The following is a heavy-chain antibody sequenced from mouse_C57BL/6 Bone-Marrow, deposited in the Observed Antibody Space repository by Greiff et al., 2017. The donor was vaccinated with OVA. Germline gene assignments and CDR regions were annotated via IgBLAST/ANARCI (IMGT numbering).Heavy chain of an antibody. Sequence: VQLQQSGAELARPGASVKLSCKASGYTFTSYGISWVKQRPGQGLEWIGEIYPRSGNTYSNEKFKGKATLTADKSSSTAYMELRSLTSEDSAVDFCARSSAYAMDYWGQGTSVTVSS. CDR2: IYPRSGNT. CDR3: ARSSAYAMDY. CDR1: GYTFTSYG. J-gene: IGHJ4*01. V-gene: IGHV1-81*01.